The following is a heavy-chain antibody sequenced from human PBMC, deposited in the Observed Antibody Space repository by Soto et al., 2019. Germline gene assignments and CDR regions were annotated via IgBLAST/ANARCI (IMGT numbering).Heavy chain of an antibody. CDR1: GFTFSSYA. V-gene: IGHV3-23*01. J-gene: IGHJ1*01. D-gene: IGHD3-3*01. CDR3: AKDGLWGTIFGVTGYFQH. Sequence: GGSLRLSCAASGFTFSSYAMSWVRQAPGKGLEWVSAISGSGGSTYYADSVKGRFTISRDNSKNTLYLQMNSLRAEDTAVYYCAKDGLWGTIFGVTGYFQHWGQGTLVTVSS. CDR2: ISGSGGST.